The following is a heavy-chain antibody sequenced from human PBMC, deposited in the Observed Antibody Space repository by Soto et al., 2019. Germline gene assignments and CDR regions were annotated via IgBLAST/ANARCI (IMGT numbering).Heavy chain of an antibody. V-gene: IGHV1-69*01. CDR2: IIPYLGTS. D-gene: IGHD3-3*01. CDR1: GGTFSRNP. J-gene: IGHJ5*02. CDR3: TRDRGFLDWSFQFDP. Sequence: QVQLVQSGAEVKKPGSSVKVSCKASGGTFSRNPIGWVRQAPGQGLEWMGGIIPYLGTSNYAQKFQGRITMTAHDSSTTAYMELSRLTSEDTAVYYCTRDRGFLDWSFQFDPWGQGTLVTVSS.